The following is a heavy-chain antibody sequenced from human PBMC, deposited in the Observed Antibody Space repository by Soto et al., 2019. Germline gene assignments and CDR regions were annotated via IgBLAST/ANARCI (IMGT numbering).Heavy chain of an antibody. Sequence: LSLTCTRSSGSISNSVYYWSWIRQHTGKGLEWIGYIYYSGSTYYNPSLKSRVTISVDTSKNQFSLKLSSVTAADTAVYYCARDPRYYDCVWGSYRYSLPDYWGQGTLVTVSS. CDR3: ARDPRYYDCVWGSYRYSLPDY. J-gene: IGHJ4*02. V-gene: IGHV4-30-4*01. D-gene: IGHD3-16*02. CDR2: IYYSGST. CDR1: SGSISNSVYY.